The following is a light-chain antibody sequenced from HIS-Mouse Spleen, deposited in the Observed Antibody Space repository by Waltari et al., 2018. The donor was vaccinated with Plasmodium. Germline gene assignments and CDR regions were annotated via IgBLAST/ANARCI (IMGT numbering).Light chain of an antibody. Sequence: SYELTQPLSVSVALGQTARITCGGNNIGGKNVNWYQQKPGQAPVLVIYRDSNRPSGIPERFSGSNSGNTATLTISRAQAGDEADYYCQVWDSSTANVVFGGGTKLTVL. CDR3: QVWDSSTANVV. J-gene: IGLJ2*01. CDR2: RDS. CDR1: NIGGKN. V-gene: IGLV3-9*01.